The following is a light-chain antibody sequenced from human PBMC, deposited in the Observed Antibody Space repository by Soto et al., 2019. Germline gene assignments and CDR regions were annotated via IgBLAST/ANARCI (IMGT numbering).Light chain of an antibody. V-gene: IGKV1-33*01. Sequence: DIQMTQSPSSLSASVGDRDTITCQASQDISNYLNWYQQKPGKAPKLLIYHASNLETGVPSRFSGSGSGTDFTLTISSLQPEDIAIYYCQQYDNLPLTCGGGTKVEIK. CDR2: HAS. J-gene: IGKJ4*01. CDR3: QQYDNLPLT. CDR1: QDISNY.